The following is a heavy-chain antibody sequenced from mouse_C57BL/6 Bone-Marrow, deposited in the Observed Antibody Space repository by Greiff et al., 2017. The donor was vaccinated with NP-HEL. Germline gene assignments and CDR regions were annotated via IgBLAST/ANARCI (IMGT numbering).Heavy chain of an antibody. CDR1: GYTFTDYG. V-gene: IGHV1-15*01. CDR2: IYPETGGT. CDR3: TREVFLQLWYFDV. Sequence: VQLQQSGAELVRPGASVTLSCKASGYTFTDYGMHWVKQTPVQGLEWIGAIYPETGGTAYNQKFKGKAILTADKSSSTAYMQLRSLTSEDSAVDDGTREVFLQLWYFDVWGQGTTVTVSS. J-gene: IGHJ1*01. D-gene: IGHD3-1*01.